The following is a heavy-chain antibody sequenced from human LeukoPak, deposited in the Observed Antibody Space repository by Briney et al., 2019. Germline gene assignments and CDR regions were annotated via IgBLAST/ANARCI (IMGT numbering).Heavy chain of an antibody. CDR3: ASPYSSTRGYSGYALY. CDR1: GGSISSSSYY. CDR2: IYYSGST. Sequence: SETLSLTCTVSGGSISSSSYYWGWIRQPPGKGLEWIGSIYYSGSTYYNPSLKSRVTISVDTSKNQFSLKLSSVTAADTAVYYCASPYSSTRGYSGYALYWGQGTLVTVSS. D-gene: IGHD5-12*01. V-gene: IGHV4-39*07. J-gene: IGHJ4*02.